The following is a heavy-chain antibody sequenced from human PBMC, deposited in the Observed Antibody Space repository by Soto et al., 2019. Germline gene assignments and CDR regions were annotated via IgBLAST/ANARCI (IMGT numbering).Heavy chain of an antibody. CDR1: TLSFTDYF. Sequence: SETLSLTCASQTLSFTDYFLTLIRPSPGRGLEWIGEINHRGGATYNPSLRSRVTISIDTSKNHFSLSLGSLTAADTAVYYCVARGMTYDFLSGPHPFEPWGHGTLVTVSA. J-gene: IGHJ5*02. CDR3: VARGMTYDFLSGPHPFEP. V-gene: IGHV4-34*01. D-gene: IGHD3-3*01. CDR2: INHRGGA.